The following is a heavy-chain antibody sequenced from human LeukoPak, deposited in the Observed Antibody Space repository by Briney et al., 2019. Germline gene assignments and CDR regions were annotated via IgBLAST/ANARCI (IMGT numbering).Heavy chain of an antibody. J-gene: IGHJ4*02. V-gene: IGHV3-53*04. CDR1: GFTVSSNY. CDR3: ARDSRLGYCSSTSCSDY. Sequence: GGSLRLSCAASGFTVSSNYMSWVRQAPGKGLEWVPVIYSGGSTYYADSVKGRFTISRHNSKNTLYLQMNSLRAEDTTVYYCARDSRLGYCSSTSCSDYWGQGTLVTVSS. D-gene: IGHD2-2*01. CDR2: IYSGGST.